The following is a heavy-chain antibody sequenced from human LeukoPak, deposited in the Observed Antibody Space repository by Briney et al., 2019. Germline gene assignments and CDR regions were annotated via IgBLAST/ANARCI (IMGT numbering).Heavy chain of an antibody. V-gene: IGHV4-34*01. D-gene: IGHD2-15*01. Sequence: SETLSLTCAVYGGSFSGYYWSWIRQPPGKGLEWIGEINHSGSTNYNPSLKSRVTISVDTSKNQFSLKLSSVTAADTAVYYCARGVLLGYCSGGSCSAWGQGTLVTVSS. CDR1: GGSFSGYY. CDR3: ARGVLLGYCSGGSCSA. J-gene: IGHJ4*02. CDR2: INHSGST.